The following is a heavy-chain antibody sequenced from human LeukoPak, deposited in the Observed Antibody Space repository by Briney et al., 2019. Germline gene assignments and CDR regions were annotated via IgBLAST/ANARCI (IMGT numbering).Heavy chain of an antibody. CDR3: AKDLGLGYCSSTSCSPTFDY. Sequence: PGVSLRLSCAASGFTFSSYGMHWVRQAPGKGLEWVAFIRYDGSNKYYADSVKGRFTISRDNSKNTLYLQMNSLRAEDTAVYYCAKDLGLGYCSSTSCSPTFDYWGQGTLVTVSS. CDR1: GFTFSSYG. CDR2: IRYDGSNK. J-gene: IGHJ4*02. D-gene: IGHD2-2*01. V-gene: IGHV3-30*02.